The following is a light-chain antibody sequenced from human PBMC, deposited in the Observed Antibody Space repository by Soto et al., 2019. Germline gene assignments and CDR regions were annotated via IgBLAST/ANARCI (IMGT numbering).Light chain of an antibody. CDR2: DNN. V-gene: IGLV1-40*01. J-gene: IGLJ1*01. CDR3: QSHDSSLHYV. CDR1: NSNIGAGYD. Sequence: QSVLTQPPSVSGAPGQRVTISCTGSNSNIGAGYDVHWYHQLPGTAPKLLIYDNNNRPSGVPDRFSGSKSGTSASLAITGLQAEDEADYYCQSHDSSLHYVFGTGTKLTVL.